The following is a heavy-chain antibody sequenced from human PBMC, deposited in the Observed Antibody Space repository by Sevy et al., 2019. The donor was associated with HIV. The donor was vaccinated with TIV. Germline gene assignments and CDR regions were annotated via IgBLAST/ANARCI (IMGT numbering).Heavy chain of an antibody. D-gene: IGHD4-17*01. CDR1: GFTFGTSG. Sequence: GGSLRLSCAASGFTFGTSGMDWVRQAPGKGLEWVAFIRYDGRIKYYTDSVKGRFTISRDNSKNTLYLQMNSLRAEDTAVYYCARDSEVDYGDPLRDYYYGMDVWGQGTTVTVSS. CDR2: IRYDGRIK. CDR3: ARDSEVDYGDPLRDYYYGMDV. J-gene: IGHJ6*02. V-gene: IGHV3-30*02.